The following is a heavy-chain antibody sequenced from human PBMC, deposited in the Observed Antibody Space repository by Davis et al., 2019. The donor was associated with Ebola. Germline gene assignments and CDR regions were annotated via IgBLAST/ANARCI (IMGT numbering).Heavy chain of an antibody. CDR1: GGSISSYY. CDR2: IYYSGST. V-gene: IGHV4-59*12. Sequence: GSLRLSCTVSGGSISSYYWNWIRQPPGKGLEWIGYIYYSGSTNYNPSLKSRVTISVDTSKNQFSLKLSSVTAADMAVYYCASVPGIAAAGYTYYYYGMDVWGQGTTVTVSS. D-gene: IGHD6-13*01. J-gene: IGHJ6*02. CDR3: ASVPGIAAAGYTYYYYGMDV.